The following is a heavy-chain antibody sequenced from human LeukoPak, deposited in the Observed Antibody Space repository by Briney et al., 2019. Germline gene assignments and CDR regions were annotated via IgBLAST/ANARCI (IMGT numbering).Heavy chain of an antibody. V-gene: IGHV3-66*01. D-gene: IGHD2-15*01. J-gene: IGHJ6*02. CDR3: ARDLRGGCYWYYYGMDV. CDR2: IYSGGVT. Sequence: SGGSLRLSCAASGFTVSSNYMSWVRQAPGKGLEWVSVIYSGGVTYYADSVKGRFTISRDNSKNTLYLQMNSLRVEDTAVYYCARDLRGGCYWYYYGMDVWGQGTTVTVSS. CDR1: GFTVSSNY.